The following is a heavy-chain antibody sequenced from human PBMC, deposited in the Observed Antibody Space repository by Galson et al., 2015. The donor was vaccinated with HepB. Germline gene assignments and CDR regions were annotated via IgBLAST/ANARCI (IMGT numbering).Heavy chain of an antibody. D-gene: IGHD3-10*01. CDR1: GFTVSSNY. V-gene: IGHV3-53*01. CDR2: IYSGGST. J-gene: IGHJ1*01. Sequence: SLRLSCAASGFTVSSNYMSWVRQAPGKGLEWVSVIYSGGSTYYADSVKGRFTISRDNSKNTLYLQMNSLRAEDTAVYYCATPLQREISYYYGSGGAGALQHWGQGTLVTVSS. CDR3: ATPLQREISYYYGSGGAGALQH.